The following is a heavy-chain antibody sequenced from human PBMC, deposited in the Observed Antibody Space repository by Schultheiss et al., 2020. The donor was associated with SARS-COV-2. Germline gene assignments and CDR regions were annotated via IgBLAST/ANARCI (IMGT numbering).Heavy chain of an antibody. CDR3: ARGYGMDV. Sequence: ASVKVSCKASGYTFTSYGISWVRQAPGKGLEWMGGFDPEDGETIYAQKFQGRVTITRDTSASTAYMELSSLRSEDTAVYYCARGYGMDVWGQGTTVTVSS. CDR1: GYTFTSYG. J-gene: IGHJ6*02. V-gene: IGHV1-18*01. CDR2: FDPEDGET.